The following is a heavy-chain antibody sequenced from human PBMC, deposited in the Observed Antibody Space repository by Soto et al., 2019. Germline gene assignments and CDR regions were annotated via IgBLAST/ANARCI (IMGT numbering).Heavy chain of an antibody. Sequence: QVQLQESGPGLVKPSQTLSLTCTVSGGSISSGDYYWSWIRQPPGKGLEWIGYIYYSGSTYYNPSLKSRVTISVDTSKNQFSLKLSSVTAADTAVYYCARGRYYGSGSYYKPFDYWGQGTLVTVSS. V-gene: IGHV4-30-4*01. CDR2: IYYSGST. D-gene: IGHD3-10*01. CDR3: ARGRYYGSGSYYKPFDY. CDR1: GGSISSGDYY. J-gene: IGHJ4*02.